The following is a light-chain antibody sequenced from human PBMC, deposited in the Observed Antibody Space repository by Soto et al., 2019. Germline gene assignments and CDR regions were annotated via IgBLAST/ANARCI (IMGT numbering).Light chain of an antibody. J-gene: IGKJ2*01. CDR3: QQYGSSSNT. CDR1: QSVSSN. CDR2: GAS. V-gene: IGKV3-15*01. Sequence: EIVMTQSPATLSVSPGERATLSCRASQSVSSNLAWYQQKPGQAPRLLIYGASTRATGIPARFSGSGSGTEFTLTISSLQSEDFAVYYCQQYGSSSNTFGQGTKLEIK.